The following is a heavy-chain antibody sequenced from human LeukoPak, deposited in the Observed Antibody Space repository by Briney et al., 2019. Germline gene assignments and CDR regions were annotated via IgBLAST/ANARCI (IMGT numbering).Heavy chain of an antibody. Sequence: GGSLRLSCAASGFTFSSYSRNWVRQAPGKGLEWVSSISSSSSYIYYADSVKGRFTISRDNAKNSLYLQMNSLRAEDTAVYYCARDRRHVAAAGTDYWGQGTLVTVSS. D-gene: IGHD6-13*01. CDR3: ARDRRHVAAAGTDY. V-gene: IGHV3-21*01. J-gene: IGHJ4*02. CDR2: ISSSSSYI. CDR1: GFTFSSYS.